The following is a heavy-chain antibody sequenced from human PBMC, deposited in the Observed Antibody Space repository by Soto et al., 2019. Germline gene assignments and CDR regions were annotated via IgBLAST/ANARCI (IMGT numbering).Heavy chain of an antibody. J-gene: IGHJ6*02. CDR2: IYYSGST. D-gene: IGHD3-22*01. V-gene: IGHV4-31*03. Sequence: SETLSLTCTVSGGSISSGGYYWSWIRQHPGKGLEWIGYIYYSGSTYYNPSLKSRVTISVDTSKNQFSLKLGSVTAADTAVYYCAREITNYYYDSSGYSSYYGMDVWGQGTTVTVSS. CDR1: GGSISSGGYY. CDR3: AREITNYYYDSSGYSSYYGMDV.